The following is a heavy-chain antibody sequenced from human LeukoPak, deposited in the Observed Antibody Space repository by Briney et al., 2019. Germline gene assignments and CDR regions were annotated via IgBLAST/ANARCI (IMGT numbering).Heavy chain of an antibody. CDR1: GFTFSSYA. CDR3: AKDFRLRGYYSPRYLQH. Sequence: GGSLRLSCAASGFTFSSYAMSWVRQAPGKGLEWVSAISGSGGSTYYADSVKGRFTISRDNSKNTLYLQMNSLRAEDTAVYYCAKDFRLRGYYSPRYLQHWGQGTLVTVSS. D-gene: IGHD3-22*01. J-gene: IGHJ1*01. V-gene: IGHV3-23*01. CDR2: ISGSGGST.